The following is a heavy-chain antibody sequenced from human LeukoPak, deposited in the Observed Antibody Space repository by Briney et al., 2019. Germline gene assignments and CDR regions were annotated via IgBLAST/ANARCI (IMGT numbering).Heavy chain of an antibody. V-gene: IGHV3-48*04. CDR2: ISSSSTI. J-gene: IGHJ4*02. D-gene: IGHD3-22*01. CDR3: AAGDYYDSSGYRREAGY. Sequence: GGSLRLSCAASGFTFSSYSMNWVRQAPGKGLEWVSYISSSSTIYYADSVKGRFTISRDNAKNSLYLQMNSLRAEDTAVYYCAAGDYYDSSGYRREAGYWGQGTLVTVSS. CDR1: GFTFSSYS.